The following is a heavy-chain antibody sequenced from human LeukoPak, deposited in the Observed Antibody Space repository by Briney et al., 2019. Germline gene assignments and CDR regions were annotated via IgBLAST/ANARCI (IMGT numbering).Heavy chain of an antibody. CDR1: GGSISSSSYY. Sequence: PSETLSLTCTVSGGSISSSSYYWGWIRQPPGKGLEWIGSIYYSGSTYHNPSLKSRVTISVDTSKNQFSLKLSSVTAADTAVYYCAREVNLNWFDPWGQGTLVTVSS. CDR3: AREVNLNWFDP. CDR2: IYYSGST. V-gene: IGHV4-39*02. D-gene: IGHD1-14*01. J-gene: IGHJ5*02.